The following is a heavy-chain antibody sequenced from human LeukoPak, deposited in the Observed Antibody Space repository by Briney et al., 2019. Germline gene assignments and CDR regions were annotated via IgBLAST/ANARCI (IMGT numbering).Heavy chain of an antibody. Sequence: GGSLRLSCAASGFTFSTFGMNWVRQAPGKGLEWVAVISYDGSNKYYADSVKGRFTISRDNSKNTLYLQMNSLRAEDTAVYYCAKDRCSNGIGCLYYYMDVWGKGTMVTISS. CDR1: GFTFSTFG. CDR2: ISYDGSNK. V-gene: IGHV3-30*18. CDR3: AKDRCSNGIGCLYYYMDV. D-gene: IGHD2-8*01. J-gene: IGHJ6*03.